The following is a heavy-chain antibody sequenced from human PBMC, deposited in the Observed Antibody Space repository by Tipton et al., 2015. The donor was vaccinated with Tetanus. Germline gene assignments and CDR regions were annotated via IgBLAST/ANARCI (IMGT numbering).Heavy chain of an antibody. CDR3: ARDRSRYYGMDV. Sequence: SLRLSCAASGFTFSSYGMHWVRQAPGKGLEWVAVIWYDGSNKYYADSVKGRFTISRDNSKNTLYLQMNSLGAEDTAVYYCARDRSRYYGMDVWGQGTTVTVSS. D-gene: IGHD6-6*01. J-gene: IGHJ6*02. V-gene: IGHV3-33*01. CDR2: IWYDGSNK. CDR1: GFTFSSYG.